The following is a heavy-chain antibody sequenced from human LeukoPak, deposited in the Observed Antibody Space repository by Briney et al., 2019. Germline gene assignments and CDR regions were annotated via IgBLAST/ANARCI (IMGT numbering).Heavy chain of an antibody. CDR3: AKDSKIVGATFRSYHYMDV. CDR1: GFTVSSNY. Sequence: GESLRLSCAASGFTVSSNYMSWVRQAPGKGLEWVSAIRGSGDRTHYADSVKGRFTISRDNPKNKLYLQMNSLRAEDTAVYYCAKDSKIVGATFRSYHYMDVWGKGAAVTVSS. V-gene: IGHV3-23*01. CDR2: IRGSGDRT. D-gene: IGHD3-16*02. J-gene: IGHJ6*03.